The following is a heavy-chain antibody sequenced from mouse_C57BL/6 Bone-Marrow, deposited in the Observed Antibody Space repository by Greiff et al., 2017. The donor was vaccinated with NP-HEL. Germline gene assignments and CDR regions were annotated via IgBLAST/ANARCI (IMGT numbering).Heavy chain of an antibody. CDR3: ARNQRDYYGSSYDWYFDV. CDR1: GFSLTSYA. J-gene: IGHJ1*03. V-gene: IGHV2-9-1*01. D-gene: IGHD1-1*01. CDR2: IWTGGGT. Sequence: QVQLQQSGPGLVAPSQSLSITCTVSGFSLTSYAISWVRQPPGKGLEWLGVIWTGGGTNYNSALKSRLSISKDNSKSQVFLKMNSLQTDDTARYYCARNQRDYYGSSYDWYFDVWGTGTTVTVSS.